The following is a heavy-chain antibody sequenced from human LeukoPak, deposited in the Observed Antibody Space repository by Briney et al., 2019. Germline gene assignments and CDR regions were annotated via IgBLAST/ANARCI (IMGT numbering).Heavy chain of an antibody. J-gene: IGHJ4*02. Sequence: GGSLRLSCAASGFTFSSYGMHWVRQAPGKGLEWVGRTGNKANSYTTKYAASVKGRFTISRDDSKNSLYLQMNSLKTEDTAVYYCAKERGYEDYYFDYWGQGTLVTVSS. CDR1: GFTFSSYG. CDR2: TGNKANSYTT. CDR3: AKERGYEDYYFDY. D-gene: IGHD3-10*01. V-gene: IGHV3-72*01.